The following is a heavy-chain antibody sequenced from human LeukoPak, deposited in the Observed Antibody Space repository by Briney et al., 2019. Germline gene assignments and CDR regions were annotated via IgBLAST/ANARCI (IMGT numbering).Heavy chain of an antibody. CDR3: AKLHSVTPHY. CDR1: GFTFSSYA. D-gene: IGHD4-17*01. J-gene: IGHJ4*02. V-gene: IGHV3-23*01. Sequence: GASLRLSCAAAGFTFSSYAMSWVRQAGGKGLEWVSAISGSGGSTYYADSVKGRFTISRDTSKTPLYLQMNSLRAEDPAVYYCAKLHSVTPHYWGQGTLVTVSS. CDR2: ISGSGGST.